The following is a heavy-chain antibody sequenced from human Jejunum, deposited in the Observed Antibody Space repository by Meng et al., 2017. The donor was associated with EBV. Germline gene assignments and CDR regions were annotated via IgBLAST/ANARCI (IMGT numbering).Heavy chain of an antibody. CDR2: ISGNSITT. D-gene: IGHD4-23*01. CDR3: AKSLFGGNTV. J-gene: IGHJ4*02. CDR1: VFLFIIYG. V-gene: IGHV3-23*04. Sequence: DVQQVRRGGDLVQPVGSLRLFCTASVFLFIIYGMSWFRQAPGKGLECVSGISGNSITTSYADSVKGRFTISRDNSKNTVFLQMNSLRAEDTAIYYCAKSLFGGNTVWGQGTLVTVSS.